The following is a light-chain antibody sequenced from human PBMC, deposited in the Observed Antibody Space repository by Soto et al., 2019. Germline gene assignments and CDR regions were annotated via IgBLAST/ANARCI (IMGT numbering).Light chain of an antibody. CDR1: QSISNY. CDR2: AAS. CDR3: QQRKSYPIT. V-gene: IGKV1-39*01. J-gene: IGKJ5*01. Sequence: DIQMTQSPSSLSASVGDRVTITCRASQSISNYLNWYQQKPGKAPKLLIYAASSLQSGVPSRFSGSGSGTDFTLTISSLQPEDFATYYCQQRKSYPITFGQGTRLEIK.